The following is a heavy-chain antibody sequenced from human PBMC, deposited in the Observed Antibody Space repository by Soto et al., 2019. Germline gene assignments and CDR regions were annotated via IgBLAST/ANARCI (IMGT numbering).Heavy chain of an antibody. CDR2: INHSGST. CDR3: ARGHRRNYGEHGSFDC. J-gene: IGHJ4*02. D-gene: IGHD4-17*01. CDR1: GGSFSGYY. Sequence: QVQLQQWGAGLLKPSETLSLTCAVYGGSFSGYYWSWIRQPQGKGLEWIGEINHSGSTNYNQSLKSRVTISVHTSNNQFSLKLSSVTAADTAVYYCARGHRRNYGEHGSFDCWGQGTLVTVSS. V-gene: IGHV4-34*01.